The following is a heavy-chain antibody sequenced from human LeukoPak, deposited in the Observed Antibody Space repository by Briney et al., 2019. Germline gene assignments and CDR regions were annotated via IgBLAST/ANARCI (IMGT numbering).Heavy chain of an antibody. V-gene: IGHV4-59*01. Sequence: SETLSLTCTVSGGSISSYYWSWIRQPPGKGLEWIGYIYYSGRTNYNPSLKSRVTISVDTSKNQFSLKLSSVTAADTAVYYCAREWGGLANWFDPWGQGTLVTVSS. CDR1: GGSISSYY. D-gene: IGHD3-16*01. J-gene: IGHJ5*02. CDR3: AREWGGLANWFDP. CDR2: IYYSGRT.